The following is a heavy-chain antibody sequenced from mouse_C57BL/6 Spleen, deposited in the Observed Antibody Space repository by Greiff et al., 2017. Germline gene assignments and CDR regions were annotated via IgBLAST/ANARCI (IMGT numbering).Heavy chain of an antibody. CDR1: GYAFSSSW. V-gene: IGHV1-82*01. J-gene: IGHJ4*01. CDR3: ARSEKSYDYDGAMDD. D-gene: IGHD2-4*01. Sequence: QVQLQQSGPELVKPGASVKISCKASGYAFSSSWMNWVKQRPGKGLEWIGRIYPGDGDTNYNGKFKGKATLTADKSSSTAYMQLSSLTSEDSAVYFCARSEKSYDYDGAMDDWGQGTSVTVSS. CDR2: IYPGDGDT.